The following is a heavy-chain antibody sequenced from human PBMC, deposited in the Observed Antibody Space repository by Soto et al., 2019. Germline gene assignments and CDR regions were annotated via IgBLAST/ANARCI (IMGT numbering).Heavy chain of an antibody. Sequence: SKPMSLTCAVSGGSFSGYYWSWIRQPPGKGLEWIGEINHSGSTNYNPSLKSRVTISVDTSKNQFSLKLSSVTAADTAVYYCARCRLYYDFCSGYRSLLDYWGKGSLVTVS. J-gene: IGHJ4*02. CDR2: INHSGST. D-gene: IGHD3-3*01. CDR3: ARCRLYYDFCSGYRSLLDY. CDR1: GGSFSGYY. V-gene: IGHV4-34*01.